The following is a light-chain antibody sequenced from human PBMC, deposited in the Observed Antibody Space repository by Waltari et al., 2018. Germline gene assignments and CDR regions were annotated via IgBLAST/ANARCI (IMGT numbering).Light chain of an antibody. CDR1: SSDVGGYNY. Sequence: QSALTQPASVSGSPGQSTTISCTGTSSDVGGYNYVSWYQQHPGNAPKLMIYDVSNRPSRVAKRFSGSKSGSTASLTISGLQAEDEADYYCSSYTSSSTLGVFGTGTKVTVL. V-gene: IGLV2-14*01. J-gene: IGLJ1*01. CDR3: SSYTSSSTLGV. CDR2: DVS.